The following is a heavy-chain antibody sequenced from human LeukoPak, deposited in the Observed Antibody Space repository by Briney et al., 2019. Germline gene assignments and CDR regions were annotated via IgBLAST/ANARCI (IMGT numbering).Heavy chain of an antibody. CDR1: GGTFSSYT. CDR2: IIPILGIA. D-gene: IGHD3-22*01. Sequence: ASVKVSCTASGGTFSSYTISWVRQAPGQGLEWMGRIIPILGIANYAQKFQGRVTITADKSTSTAYMELSSLRSEDTAVYYCARAYYYDSSGYYPGYFQHWGQGTLVTVSS. V-gene: IGHV1-69*02. CDR3: ARAYYYDSSGYYPGYFQH. J-gene: IGHJ1*01.